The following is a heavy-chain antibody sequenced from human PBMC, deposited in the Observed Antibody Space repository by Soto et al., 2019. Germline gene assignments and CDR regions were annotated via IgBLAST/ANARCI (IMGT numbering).Heavy chain of an antibody. D-gene: IGHD1-1*01. CDR1: GFTFSAFA. J-gene: IGHJ4*02. V-gene: IGHV3-23*01. CDR2: ISEGGGTP. Sequence: EVQLLESGGGLEQPGGSLRLSCAASGFTFSAFAMSWVRQAPGKGLEWVSTISEGGGTPFYADSVKGRFTISRDNSKNTLHLQMTTLRAEDTAVYFCAKRNRYHFDSWGQGSLVTVSS. CDR3: AKRNRYHFDS.